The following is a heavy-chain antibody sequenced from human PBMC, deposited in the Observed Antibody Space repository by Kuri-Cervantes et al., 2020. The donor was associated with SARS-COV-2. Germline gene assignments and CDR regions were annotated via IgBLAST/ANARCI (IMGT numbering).Heavy chain of an antibody. CDR2: ISFDGSNK. V-gene: IGHV3-30*04. J-gene: IGHJ6*02. D-gene: IGHD6-13*01. Sequence: GESLKISCVASGFAFSSLTMHRVRQAPGKGLEWVATISFDGSNKHYADSVKGRFTISRDNSKNTLYLQMNSLRAEDTAVYYCARDPHCSSSWYAPPTPGCYYGMDVWGQGTTVTVSS. CDR3: ARDPHCSSSWYAPPTPGCYYGMDV. CDR1: GFAFSSLT.